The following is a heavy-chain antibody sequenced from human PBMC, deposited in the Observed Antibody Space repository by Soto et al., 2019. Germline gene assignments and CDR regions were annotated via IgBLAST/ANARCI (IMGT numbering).Heavy chain of an antibody. V-gene: IGHV6-1*01. CDR3: ARANDPSGNYIQYFDY. CDR2: TYYRSRWYD. D-gene: IGHD3-22*01. CDR1: GDSVSSNIAA. Sequence: SETLSLTCAISGDSVSSNIAAWNWIRQSPSRGLEWLGRTYYRSRWYDDYAESVRGRIAVNPDTSKNQFSLQLNSVTPEDTAVYFCARANDPSGNYIQYFDYWGQGTLVTVSS. J-gene: IGHJ4*02.